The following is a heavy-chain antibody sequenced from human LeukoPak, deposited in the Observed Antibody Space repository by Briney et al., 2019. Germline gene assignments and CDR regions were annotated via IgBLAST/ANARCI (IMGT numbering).Heavy chain of an antibody. V-gene: IGHV3-23*01. Sequence: RGSLRLSCAASGFTFSNYGMSWVRQAPGKGLEWVSAISGSGINIYYADSVKGRFTISRDNSKNTVFLQMNSLRAEDTAVYYCVKDYNWTPGRVDFWGQGSLVTVSS. CDR2: ISGSGINI. D-gene: IGHD1-20*01. CDR3: VKDYNWTPGRVDF. CDR1: GFTFSNYG. J-gene: IGHJ4*02.